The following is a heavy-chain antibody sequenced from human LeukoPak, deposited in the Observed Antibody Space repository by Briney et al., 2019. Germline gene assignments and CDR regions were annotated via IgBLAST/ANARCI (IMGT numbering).Heavy chain of an antibody. CDR1: GGSISSYY. CDR2: GYYSGST. Sequence: SETLSLTCTVSGGSISSYYWSWIRQPPGKGLEWIGYGYYSGSTNYNPSLKSRVTISVDTSKNQFSLKLSSVTAADTAVYYCARENDFWSGYYPNWGQGTLVTVSS. D-gene: IGHD3-3*01. J-gene: IGHJ4*02. CDR3: ARENDFWSGYYPN. V-gene: IGHV4-59*12.